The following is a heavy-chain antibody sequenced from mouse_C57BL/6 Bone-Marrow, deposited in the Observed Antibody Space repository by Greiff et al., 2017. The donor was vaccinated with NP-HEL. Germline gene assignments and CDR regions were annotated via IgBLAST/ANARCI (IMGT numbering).Heavy chain of an antibody. CDR3: ARGFRFAY. V-gene: IGHV1-69*01. Sequence: QVQLQQPGAELVMPGASVKLSCKASGYTFTSYWMHWVKQRPGQGLEWIGEIDPSDSYTNYNQKFKGKSTLTEDKSSSTAYMQVRSLTSGDTAVYYWARGFRFAYWGKGTLVTV. CDR1: GYTFTSYW. J-gene: IGHJ3*01. CDR2: IDPSDSYT.